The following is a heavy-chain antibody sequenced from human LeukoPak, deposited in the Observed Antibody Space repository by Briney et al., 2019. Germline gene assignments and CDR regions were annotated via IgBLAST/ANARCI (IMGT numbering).Heavy chain of an antibody. J-gene: IGHJ4*02. V-gene: IGHV3-53*01. CDR1: GFTVSTNY. D-gene: IGHD6-13*01. CDR3: AGTKNIAAAGRLDY. CDR2: LYSVGDT. Sequence: GGSPRLSCAASGFTVSTNYMNWVRQAPGKGLEWVSVLYSVGDTYYGDSVKGRFTISRDNSKNTLYLQMNSLRAEDTAVYNCAGTKNIAAAGRLDYWGQGTLVTVSS.